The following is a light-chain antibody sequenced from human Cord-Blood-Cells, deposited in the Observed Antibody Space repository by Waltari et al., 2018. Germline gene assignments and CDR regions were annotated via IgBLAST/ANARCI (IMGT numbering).Light chain of an antibody. CDR1: SSDVGSYNL. CDR2: EVS. CDR3: CSYAGSSTYV. Sequence: QSALTQPASVSGSPGQSITISCTGTSSDVGSYNLVSWYQQHPGKAPKLMIYEVSKRPAGGSNRFSGSKSCNTASLTISGLQAEDEADYYCCSYAGSSTYVFGTGTKVTVL. V-gene: IGLV2-23*02. J-gene: IGLJ1*01.